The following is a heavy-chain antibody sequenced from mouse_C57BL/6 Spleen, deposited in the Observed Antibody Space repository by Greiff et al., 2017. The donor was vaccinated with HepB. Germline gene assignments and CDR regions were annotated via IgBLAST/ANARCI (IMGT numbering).Heavy chain of an antibody. CDR3: ARQRGDYYGSWYFDV. CDR1: GFTFSDYY. J-gene: IGHJ1*03. CDR2: ISNGGGST. Sequence: EVQVVESGGGLVQPGGSLKLSCAASGFTFSDYYMYWVRQTPEKRLEWVAYISNGGGSTYYPDTVKGRFTISRDNAKNTLYLQMSRLKSEDTAMYYCARQRGDYYGSWYFDVWGTGTTVTVSS. V-gene: IGHV5-12*01. D-gene: IGHD1-1*01.